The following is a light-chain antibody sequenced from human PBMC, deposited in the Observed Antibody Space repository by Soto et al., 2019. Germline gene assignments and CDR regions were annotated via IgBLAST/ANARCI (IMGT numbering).Light chain of an antibody. V-gene: IGKV1-9*01. CDR1: QDISSF. CDR2: AAS. CDR3: QQRSNWPWT. J-gene: IGKJ1*01. Sequence: IQLTQSPSSLSASVGDRVTITCRASQDISSFLAWYQQKPGKAPKLLIFAASTLQSGVPSRFSGSGSGTDFTLTISSLEPEDFAVYYCQQRSNWPWTFGQGTKVEIK.